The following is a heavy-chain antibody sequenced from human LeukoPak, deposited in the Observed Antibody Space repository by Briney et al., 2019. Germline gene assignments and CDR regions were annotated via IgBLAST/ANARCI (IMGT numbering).Heavy chain of an antibody. CDR1: GGSISSSSYY. CDR2: IYYSGST. CDR3: ARGIRFTNYFDY. J-gene: IGHJ4*02. D-gene: IGHD3-10*01. V-gene: IGHV4-39*07. Sequence: TSSETLSLTCTVSGGSISSSSYYWGWIRQPPGKGLEWIGSIYYSGSTYYNPSLKSRVTISVDTSKNQFSLKLSSVTAADTAVYYCARGIRFTNYFDYWGQGTLVTVSS.